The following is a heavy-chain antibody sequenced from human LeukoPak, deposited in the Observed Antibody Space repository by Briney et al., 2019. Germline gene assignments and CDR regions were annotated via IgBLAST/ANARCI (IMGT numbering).Heavy chain of an antibody. V-gene: IGHV4-30-2*01. CDR2: IYHSGGT. CDR3: ARGYYDSSGYYEDWFDP. Sequence: PSQTLSLTCAVSGGSISSGGYSWSWIRQPPGKGLEWIGYIYHSGGTYYNPSLKSRVTISVDRSKNQFSLKLSSVTAADTAVYYCARGYYDSSGYYEDWFDPWGQGTLVTVSS. CDR1: GGSISSGGYS. J-gene: IGHJ5*02. D-gene: IGHD3-22*01.